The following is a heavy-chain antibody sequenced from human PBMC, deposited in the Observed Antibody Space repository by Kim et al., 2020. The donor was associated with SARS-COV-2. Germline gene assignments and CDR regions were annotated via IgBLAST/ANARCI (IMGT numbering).Heavy chain of an antibody. J-gene: IGHJ6*02. V-gene: IGHV3-30*18. CDR2: ISYDGSNK. CDR3: AKDRVFLYGMDV. D-gene: IGHD2-8*01. Sequence: GGSLRLSCAASGFTFSSYGMHWVRQAPGKGLEWVAVISYDGSNKYYADSVKGQFTISRDNSKNTLYLQMNSLRAEDTAVYYCAKDRVFLYGMDVWGQGTTVTVSS. CDR1: GFTFSSYG.